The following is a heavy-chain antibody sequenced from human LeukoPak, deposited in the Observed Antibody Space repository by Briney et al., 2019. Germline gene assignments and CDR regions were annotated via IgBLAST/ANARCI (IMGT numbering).Heavy chain of an antibody. CDR3: ARDGGLGNNWFDP. D-gene: IGHD3-16*01. V-gene: IGHV3-74*01. J-gene: IGHJ5*01. CDR1: GFPFSSYW. CDR2: INSDGSAT. Sequence: GGSLRLSCAASGFPFSSYWMHWVRQVPGKGLLWVSRINSDGSATIYADSVKGRFTISRDNAKNTLYLQMNSLRVEDTAVYYCARDGGLGNNWFDPWGQGALVTVSS.